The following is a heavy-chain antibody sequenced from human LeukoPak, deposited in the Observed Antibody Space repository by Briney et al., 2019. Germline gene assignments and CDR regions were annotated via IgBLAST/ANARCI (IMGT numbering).Heavy chain of an antibody. CDR3: ARSGYSSATDY. Sequence: GRSLRLSCAASGFTFSSYAMHWVRQAPGKGLEWVAVISYDGSNKYYADSVKGRFTIFRDNSKNTLYLQMNSLRAEDTAVYYCARSGYSSATDYWGQGTLVTVSS. CDR2: ISYDGSNK. CDR1: GFTFSSYA. J-gene: IGHJ4*02. V-gene: IGHV3-30*04. D-gene: IGHD6-19*01.